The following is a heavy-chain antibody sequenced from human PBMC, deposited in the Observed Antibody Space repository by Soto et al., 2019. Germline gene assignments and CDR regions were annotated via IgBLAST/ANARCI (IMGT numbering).Heavy chain of an antibody. CDR2: ISYDGSNK. Sequence: QVQLVESGGGVVQPGRSLRLSCAASGFTFSSYGMHWVRQAPGKGLEWVAVISYDGSNKYYADSVKGRFTISRDNSKNTXFLQMNSLRAEDTAVYYCAKDVAAAGTSPYYYGMDVWGQGTTVTVSS. D-gene: IGHD6-13*01. V-gene: IGHV3-30*18. J-gene: IGHJ6*02. CDR1: GFTFSSYG. CDR3: AKDVAAAGTSPYYYGMDV.